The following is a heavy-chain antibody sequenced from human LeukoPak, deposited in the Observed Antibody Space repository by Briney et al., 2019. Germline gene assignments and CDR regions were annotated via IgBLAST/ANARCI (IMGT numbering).Heavy chain of an antibody. J-gene: IGHJ4*02. V-gene: IGHV3-21*01. CDR3: ARDRRIQLWLGQRGYFDY. Sequence: GGSLRLSCAASGFTFSSYSMNWVRQAPGKGLEWVSSISSSSSYIYYADSVKGRFTISRDNAKSSLYLQMNSLRAEDTAVYYCARDRRIQLWLGQRGYFDYWGQGTLVTVSS. D-gene: IGHD5-18*01. CDR2: ISSSSSYI. CDR1: GFTFSSYS.